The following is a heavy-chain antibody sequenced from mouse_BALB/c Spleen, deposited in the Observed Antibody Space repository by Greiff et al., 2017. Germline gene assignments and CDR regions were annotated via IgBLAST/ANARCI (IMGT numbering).Heavy chain of an antibody. Sequence: VKVVESGPGLVAPSQSLSITCTVSGFSLTSYDISWIRQPPGKGLEWLGVIWTGGGTNYNSAFMSRLSISKDNSKSQVFLKMNSLQTDDTAIYYCVRDRSWFAYWGQGTLVTVSA. CDR3: VRDRSWFAY. CDR1: GFSLTSYD. V-gene: IGHV2-9-2*01. J-gene: IGHJ3*01. D-gene: IGHD2-14*01. CDR2: IWTGGGT.